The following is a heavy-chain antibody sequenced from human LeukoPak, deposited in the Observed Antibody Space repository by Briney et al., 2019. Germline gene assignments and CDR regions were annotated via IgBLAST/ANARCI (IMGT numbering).Heavy chain of an antibody. CDR1: GGTFSSCA. CDR3: ARGVGVVPAALTYNWFDP. Sequence: SVKVSCKASGGTFSSCAISWVRQAPGQGLEWMGGIIPIFGTANYAQKFQGRVTITADESTSTAYMELSSLRSEDTAVYYCARGVGVVPAALTYNWFDPWGQGTLVTVSS. V-gene: IGHV1-69*13. J-gene: IGHJ5*02. CDR2: IIPIFGTA. D-gene: IGHD2-2*01.